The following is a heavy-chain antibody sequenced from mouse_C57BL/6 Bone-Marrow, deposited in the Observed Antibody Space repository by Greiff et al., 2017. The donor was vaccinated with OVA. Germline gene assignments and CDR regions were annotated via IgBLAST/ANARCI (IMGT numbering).Heavy chain of an antibody. Sequence: ESGPGLVKPSQSLSLTCSVTGYSITSGYYWNWIRQFPGNKLEWMGYISYDGSNNYNPSLKNRISITRDTSKNQFFLKLNSVTTEDTATYYCAREGLLRPWGQGTLVTVSA. CDR3: AREGLLRP. D-gene: IGHD1-1*01. CDR1: GYSITSGYY. J-gene: IGHJ3*01. V-gene: IGHV3-6*01. CDR2: ISYDGSN.